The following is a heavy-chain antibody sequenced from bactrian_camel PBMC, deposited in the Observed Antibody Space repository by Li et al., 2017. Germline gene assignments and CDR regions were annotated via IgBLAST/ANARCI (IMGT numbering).Heavy chain of an antibody. CDR3: SSARHAPVPFVLTPRLAAY. CDR2: IAPATGTT. CDR1: GYTDTRY. D-gene: IGHD3*01. V-gene: IGHV3S59*01. Sequence: QLVESGGGSVQAGGSLRLSCAASGYTDTRYMAWFRQAAGKEREGVAAIAPATGTTFYSDSVKGRFNISHVNANNTLHLQMNSLKPEDTAMYYCSSARHAPVPFVLTPRLAAYWGQGTQVTVS. J-gene: IGHJ4*01.